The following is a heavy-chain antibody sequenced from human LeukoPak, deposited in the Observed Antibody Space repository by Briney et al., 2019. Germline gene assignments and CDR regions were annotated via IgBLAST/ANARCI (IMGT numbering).Heavy chain of an antibody. D-gene: IGHD2-15*01. CDR3: ARAGLGYCSGGSCSSAPLDAFDI. CDR2: IYTSGST. V-gene: IGHV4-4*07. Sequence: PSETLSLTCTVSGGSISSYYWSWIRQPAGKGLEWIGRIYTSGSTNYNPSLKSRVTMSVDTSKNQFSLKLSSVTAADTAVYYCARAGLGYCSGGSCSSAPLDAFDIWGQGTMVTVSS. J-gene: IGHJ3*02. CDR1: GGSISSYY.